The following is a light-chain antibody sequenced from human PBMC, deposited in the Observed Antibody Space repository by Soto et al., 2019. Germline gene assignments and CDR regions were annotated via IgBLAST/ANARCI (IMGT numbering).Light chain of an antibody. CDR3: QQYGSSST. Sequence: EIVLTQSPGTLSLSPGERATLSCRASQSISSNYLAWYQQKPGQAPRLLIYGASSRATGIPDRFSGSGSGTDFILTISRLEPEDFAVYYCQQYGSSSTFGGGTKVDIK. CDR2: GAS. CDR1: QSISSNY. V-gene: IGKV3-20*01. J-gene: IGKJ4*01.